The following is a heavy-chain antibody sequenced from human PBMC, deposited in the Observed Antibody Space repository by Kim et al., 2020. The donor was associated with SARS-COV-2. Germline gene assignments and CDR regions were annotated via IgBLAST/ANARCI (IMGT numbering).Heavy chain of an antibody. V-gene: IGHV4-34*01. CDR1: GGSFSGYY. CDR3: ARAWPGVVPAAQPPRQLHEGFDP. D-gene: IGHD2-2*01. Sequence: SETLSLTCAVYGGSFSGYYWSWIRQPPGKGLEWIGEINHSGSTNYNPSLKSRVTISVDTSKNQFSLKLSSVTAADTAVYYCARAWPGVVPAAQPPRQLHEGFDPWGQGTLVTVSS. J-gene: IGHJ5*02. CDR2: INHSGST.